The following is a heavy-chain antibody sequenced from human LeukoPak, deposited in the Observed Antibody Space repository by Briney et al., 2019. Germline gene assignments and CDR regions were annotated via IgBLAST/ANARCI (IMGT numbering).Heavy chain of an antibody. CDR3: AAARCSSTSCYNYYYYGMDV. CDR1: GFSFSCYA. D-gene: IGHD2-2*02. CDR2: ISGSGGST. Sequence: GASLRLSCAASGFSFSCYAMSWVRQAPGKGLEWVSAISGSGGSTYYVDSVRGRFTISRDNSKNTLYLQMNSLRARDTAVYYCAAARCSSTSCYNYYYYGMDVWGQGTTVTVSS. V-gene: IGHV3-23*01. J-gene: IGHJ6*02.